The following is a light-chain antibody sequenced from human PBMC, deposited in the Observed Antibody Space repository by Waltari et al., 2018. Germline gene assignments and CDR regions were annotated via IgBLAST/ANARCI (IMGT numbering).Light chain of an antibody. J-gene: IGLJ3*02. CDR3: HVWDANTVM. Sequence: SSVLTQAPSASVAPGPTATVTCGGDNIGSRSVHWYQQKPGRAPVLVVYLDSVRPSGIPERFSGSKSGNAATLTISRVEAGDEADYYCHVWDANTVMFGGGTKLTVL. CDR1: NIGSRS. CDR2: LDS. V-gene: IGLV3-21*02.